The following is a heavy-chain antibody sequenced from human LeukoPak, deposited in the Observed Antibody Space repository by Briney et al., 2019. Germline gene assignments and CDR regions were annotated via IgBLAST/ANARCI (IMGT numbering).Heavy chain of an antibody. CDR2: IKQDGSEK. V-gene: IGHV3-7*01. Sequence: GGSLRLSCAASGFTFSSYWMSWVRQAPGKGLEWVANIKQDGSEKYYVDSVKGRFTISRDSDKNSLYLQVNSLRAEDTAVYYCARGGYYDTRGYRPLDYWGQGTLVTISS. J-gene: IGHJ4*02. CDR3: ARGGYYDTRGYRPLDY. D-gene: IGHD3-22*01. CDR1: GFTFSSYW.